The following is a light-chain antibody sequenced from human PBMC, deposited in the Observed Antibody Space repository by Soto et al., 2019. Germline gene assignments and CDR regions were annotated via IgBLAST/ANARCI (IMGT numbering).Light chain of an antibody. CDR1: QSVNSNY. Sequence: QYPSSLTVFPGERASCCWPASQSVNSNYLAWYQQKPGQAPRLLIYGISKRATDIPDRFSGSGSGTEFTLTISRLEPEDFAVYYCQQYGSSPQSFAQGTEVDI. CDR2: GIS. J-gene: IGKJ1*01. V-gene: IGKV3-20*01. CDR3: QQYGSSPQS.